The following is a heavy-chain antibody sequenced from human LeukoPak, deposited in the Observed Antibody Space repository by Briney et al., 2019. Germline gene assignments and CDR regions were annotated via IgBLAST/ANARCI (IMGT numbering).Heavy chain of an antibody. CDR2: INHSGST. V-gene: IGHV4-34*01. D-gene: IGHD3-3*01. CDR3: ATSYDFWNNWFDP. J-gene: IGHJ5*02. Sequence: SETLSLTCAVYGGSFSGYYWSWIRQPPGKGLEWIGEINHSGSTNYNPTLKSRVTISVDTSKNQFSLKLSSVTAADTAVYYCATSYDFWNNWFDPWGQGTLVTVSS. CDR1: GGSFSGYY.